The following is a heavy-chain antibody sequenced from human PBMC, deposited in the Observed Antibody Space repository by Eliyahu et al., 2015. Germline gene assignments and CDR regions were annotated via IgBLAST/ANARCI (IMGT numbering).Heavy chain of an antibody. CDR3: ARGFGGDSNSYYYFY. CDR2: IIPIFGRA. CDR1: GGXFSNYA. D-gene: IGHD3-10*01. J-gene: IGHJ4*02. V-gene: IGHV1-69*01. Sequence: QVQLVQSGAEVKKPGSSVKVSCKASGGXFSNYAISWVRQAPGQGLEWMGGIIPIFGRANYVQKFQGRVTITADEPTSTAYMELRSLRFEDTAVYYCARGFGGDSNSYYYFYWGQGTLVTVS.